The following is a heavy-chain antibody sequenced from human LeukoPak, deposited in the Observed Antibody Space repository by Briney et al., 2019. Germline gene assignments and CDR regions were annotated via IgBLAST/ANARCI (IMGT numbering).Heavy chain of an antibody. CDR1: GFTFSRSA. V-gene: IGHV3-23*01. Sequence: GGSLRLSCAAAGFTFSRSAMTWVRQTPGKGLDWVSSISSSVNTYYADYENGRFTTSKDNSKTMLYLQMNSMRDDDTVVYYCVQGRISEDGFDFWGQGTLVTVSS. J-gene: IGHJ4*02. CDR2: ISSSVNT. D-gene: IGHD6-13*01. CDR3: VQGRISEDGFDF.